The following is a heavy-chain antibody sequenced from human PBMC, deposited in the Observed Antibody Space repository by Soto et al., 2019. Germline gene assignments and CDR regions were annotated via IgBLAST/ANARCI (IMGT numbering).Heavy chain of an antibody. D-gene: IGHD3-16*01. CDR2: IKQDGSEK. V-gene: IGHV3-7*01. CDR1: GFTFSSYW. Sequence: GESLKISCAASGFTFSSYWMSWVRQAPGKGLEWVANIKQDGSEKYYVDSVKGRFTISRDNAKNSLYLQMNSLRAEDTAVYYCARVGDPARHRYYYYYYMDVWGKGTTVTVSS. J-gene: IGHJ6*03. CDR3: ARVGDPARHRYYYYYYMDV.